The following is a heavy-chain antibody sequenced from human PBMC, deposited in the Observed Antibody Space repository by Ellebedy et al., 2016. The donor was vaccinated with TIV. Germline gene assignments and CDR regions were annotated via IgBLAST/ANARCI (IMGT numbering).Heavy chain of an antibody. J-gene: IGHJ4*02. CDR2: VSGSGDTT. D-gene: IGHD1-1*01. CDR1: GFTFSSYA. V-gene: IGHV3-23*01. Sequence: GESLKISCAASGFTFSSYAMSWVRQAPGKGLEWVSAVSGSGDTTYYADSVKGRFTISRDNAKNSLYLQMNSMRAEDTAVYYCAGRAYNWNDGSLFDYWGQGTLVTVSS. CDR3: AGRAYNWNDGSLFDY.